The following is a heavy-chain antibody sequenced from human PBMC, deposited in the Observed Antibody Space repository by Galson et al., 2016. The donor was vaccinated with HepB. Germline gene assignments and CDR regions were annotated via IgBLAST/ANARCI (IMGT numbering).Heavy chain of an antibody. V-gene: IGHV4-4*02. CDR2: IYHSGST. D-gene: IGHD3-10*01. J-gene: IGHJ4*02. CDR1: SGSISSTNW. Sequence: SETLSLTCAVSSGSISSTNWWSWVRQPPGKGLEWIGEIYHSGSTNYHPSLKSRVTISVDKSKNQFSLNLTSVTAADTAVYFCARRWANLGRGLIRWGQGTLVIVSS. CDR3: ARRWANLGRGLIR.